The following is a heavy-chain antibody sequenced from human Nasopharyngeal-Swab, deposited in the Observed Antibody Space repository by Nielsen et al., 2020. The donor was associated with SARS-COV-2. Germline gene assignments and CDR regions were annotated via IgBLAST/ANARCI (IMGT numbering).Heavy chain of an antibody. CDR3: ASFAQGSPSLY. CDR2: TYYRSQWYN. V-gene: IGHV6-1*01. CDR1: GASVSSTIAA. J-gene: IGHJ4*02. Sequence: SETLSLTCAISGASVSSTIAAWHWIRQSPSRGLEWLGRTYYRSQWYNDYAVSVRSRITISPDISKNQFSLHLNSVTPEDTAVYYCASFAQGSPSLYWGQGTLVTVSS.